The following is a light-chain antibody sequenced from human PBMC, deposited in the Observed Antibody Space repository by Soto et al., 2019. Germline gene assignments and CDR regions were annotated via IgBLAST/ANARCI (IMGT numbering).Light chain of an antibody. J-gene: IGKJ1*01. V-gene: IGKV3-20*01. CDR1: QSLSSDS. CDR2: GAS. Sequence: ENVLTQFPGTLSLSPGDRATLSCRASQSLSSDSLAWYQQKPGQAPRLLIYGASSRATGIPDRFSGSGSGTDFTLTISRLEPEDYAVYYCQQYGRSPPTFGQGTKVDIK. CDR3: QQYGRSPPT.